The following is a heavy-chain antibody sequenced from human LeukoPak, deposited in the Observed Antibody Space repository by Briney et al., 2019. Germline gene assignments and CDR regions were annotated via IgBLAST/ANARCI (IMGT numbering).Heavy chain of an antibody. CDR3: AREWGSSSAVDY. D-gene: IGHD6-6*01. J-gene: IGHJ4*02. CDR1: GFTFSSYE. CDR2: ISSSGGTI. V-gene: IGHV3-48*03. Sequence: GGSLRLSCAASGFTFSSYEMNWVRQAPGKGLEWVSYISSSGGTIYYADSVKGRFTISRDNAKNSLYLQMNSLRAEDTAVYYCAREWGSSSAVDYWGQGTLVTVSS.